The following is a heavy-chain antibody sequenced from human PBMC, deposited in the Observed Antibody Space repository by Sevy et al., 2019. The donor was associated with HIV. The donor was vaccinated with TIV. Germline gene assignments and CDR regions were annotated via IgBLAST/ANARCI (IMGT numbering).Heavy chain of an antibody. D-gene: IGHD1-26*01. CDR3: ARAGNSGSYYNALDI. CDR2: IYNSGST. CDR1: GGSISSSNW. V-gene: IGHV4-4*02. J-gene: IGHJ3*02. Sequence: SETLSLTCAVSGGSISSSNWWSWVRQPPGKGLEWIGEIYNSGSTNYNPSLKSRVTISVDKSKNQFSLKLSSVTAADTAVYYCARAGNSGSYYNALDIWGQGTMVTVSS.